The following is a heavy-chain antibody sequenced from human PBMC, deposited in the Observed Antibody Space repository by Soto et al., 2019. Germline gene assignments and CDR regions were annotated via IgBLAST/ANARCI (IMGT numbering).Heavy chain of an antibody. J-gene: IGHJ4*02. D-gene: IGHD2-8*01. V-gene: IGHV1-2*02. CDR1: SLTCIDFY. CDR3: ARSHCTDGICYTEVIPS. CDR2: INAKNGGT. Sequence: GASAKVTCKDSSLTCIDFYIYWLRQAPGPGLEWMGWINAKNGGTRYAEKFQDRVTLTRDRSVRTAYLELQRLRSDDTAVYYCARSHCTDGICYTEVIPSWGQGTLVTVS.